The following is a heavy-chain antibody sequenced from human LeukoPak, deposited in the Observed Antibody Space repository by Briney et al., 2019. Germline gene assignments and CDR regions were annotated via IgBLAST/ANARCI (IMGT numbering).Heavy chain of an antibody. CDR1: GGSITGYY. CDR3: AREEFLHEIDSSGYFVY. Sequence: PSETLSLTCTVSGGSITGYYWNWIRQPAGQGLEWLGRVYSSGVGNYNPSLTSRVTMSVDTSKNQFSLKLTSLTAADTAVYYCAREEFLHEIDSSGYFVYWGQGTLVTVYS. D-gene: IGHD3-22*01. J-gene: IGHJ4*02. V-gene: IGHV4-4*07. CDR2: VYSSGVG.